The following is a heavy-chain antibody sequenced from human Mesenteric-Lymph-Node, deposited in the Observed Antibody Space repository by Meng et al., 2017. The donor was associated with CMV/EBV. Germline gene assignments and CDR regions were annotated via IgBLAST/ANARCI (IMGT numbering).Heavy chain of an antibody. V-gene: IGHV3-48*04. D-gene: IGHD4/OR15-4a*01. Sequence: GSLRLSCVTSGLDFSNYGMNWVRQAPGKGLEWVSHINSRSNNIGYADSVKGRFTISRDIPGNSLYLQMNSLRVEDTGVYYCATDPDYGYDFDYWGQGTLVTVSS. CDR2: INSRSNNI. J-gene: IGHJ4*02. CDR3: ATDPDYGYDFDY. CDR1: GLDFSNYG.